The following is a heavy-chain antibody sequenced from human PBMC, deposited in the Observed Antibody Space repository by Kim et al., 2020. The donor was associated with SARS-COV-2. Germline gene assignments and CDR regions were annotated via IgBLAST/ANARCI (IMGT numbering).Heavy chain of an antibody. CDR3: ARALRRNNWFDP. Sequence: AATVKGRFTIARDNSKSTLYLKMSSLRAEDTAVYYCARALRRNNWFDPWGQGTLVTVSS. J-gene: IGHJ5*02. V-gene: IGHV3-30*15.